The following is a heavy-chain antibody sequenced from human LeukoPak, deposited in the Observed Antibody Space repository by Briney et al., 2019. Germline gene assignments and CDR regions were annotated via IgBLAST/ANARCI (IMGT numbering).Heavy chain of an antibody. CDR3: ARDSSTSCYDV. CDR1: GFTFSSDW. CDR2: IKQDGSEK. Sequence: GGSLRLSCAASGFTFSSDWMSWVRQAPGKGLEWVANIKQDGSEKYYVDSVKGRFTISRDNAKNSLFLQMNSLRAEDTAVYYCARDSSTSCYDVWGKGTTVTVSS. J-gene: IGHJ6*04. V-gene: IGHV3-7*01. D-gene: IGHD2-2*01.